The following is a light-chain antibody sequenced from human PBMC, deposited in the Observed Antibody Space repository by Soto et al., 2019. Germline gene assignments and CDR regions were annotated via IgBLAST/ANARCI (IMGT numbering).Light chain of an antibody. CDR1: QSVSSN. CDR2: DAS. J-gene: IGKJ1*01. CDR3: QQYDNWWRT. Sequence: EIVMTQSPGTLSVSPGERATLSCRASQSVSSNLAWYQQKPGQAPRLLIYDASTRATGIPARFSGSGSGTEFTLTISSLQSEDFAVYYCQQYDNWWRTFGQGTKVEIK. V-gene: IGKV3-15*01.